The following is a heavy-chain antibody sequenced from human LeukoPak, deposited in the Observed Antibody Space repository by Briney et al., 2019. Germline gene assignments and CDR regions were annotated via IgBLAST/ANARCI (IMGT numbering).Heavy chain of an antibody. V-gene: IGHV3-23*01. J-gene: IGHJ3*02. Sequence: GGSLRLSCTASGFTFSAYAMMWVRQAPGKGPEWVSAIRGGGGSAFYADSVKGRFTISRDNSKYTLFLQINSLRAEDTAVYYCARDPNGDYIGAFDMWGPGTMVTVSS. CDR3: ARDPNGDYIGAFDM. CDR1: GFTFSAYA. D-gene: IGHD4-17*01. CDR2: IRGGGGSA.